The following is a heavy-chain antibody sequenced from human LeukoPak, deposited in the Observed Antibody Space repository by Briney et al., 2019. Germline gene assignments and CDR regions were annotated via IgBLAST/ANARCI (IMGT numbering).Heavy chain of an antibody. J-gene: IGHJ6*02. CDR2: IYYSGST. CDR3: ARALAVAGPRPRPYYYYYGMDV. D-gene: IGHD6-19*01. CDR1: GGSISSYY. Sequence: PSETLSLTCTVSGGSISSYYWSWIRQPPGKGLEWIGYIYYSGSTNYNPSLKSRVTISVDTSKNQFSLKLSSVTAADTAVYYCARALAVAGPRPRPYYYYYGMDVWGQGTTVTVSS. V-gene: IGHV4-59*01.